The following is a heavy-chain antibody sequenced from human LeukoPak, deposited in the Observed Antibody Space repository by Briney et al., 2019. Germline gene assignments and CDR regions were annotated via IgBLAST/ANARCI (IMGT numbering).Heavy chain of an antibody. CDR2: IYTSGNT. CDR3: ARERGSGWYDMSFDY. V-gene: IGHV4-61*02. D-gene: IGHD6-19*01. J-gene: IGHJ4*02. CDR1: GGSISSGSYY. Sequence: SETLSLTSTVSGGSISSGSYYWRWIRQPAGKGLEWIGRIYTSGNTDYNPSLKSRVTMSVDTSKNQFSLKLSSVTAADTAVYYCARERGSGWYDMSFDYWGQGTLVTVSS.